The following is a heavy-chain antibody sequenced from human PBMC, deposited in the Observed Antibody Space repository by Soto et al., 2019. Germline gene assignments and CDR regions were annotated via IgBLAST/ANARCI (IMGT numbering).Heavy chain of an antibody. CDR1: GFTFSSYA. V-gene: IGHV3-30-3*01. D-gene: IGHD2-21*02. Sequence: PGGSLRLSCAASGFTFSSYAMHWVRQAPGKGLEWVAVISYDGSNKYYADSVKGRFTISRDNSKNTLYLQMNSLRAEDTAVYYCARDSYCGGDCRFSGGDIWGQGTMVTVSS. J-gene: IGHJ3*02. CDR2: ISYDGSNK. CDR3: ARDSYCGGDCRFSGGDI.